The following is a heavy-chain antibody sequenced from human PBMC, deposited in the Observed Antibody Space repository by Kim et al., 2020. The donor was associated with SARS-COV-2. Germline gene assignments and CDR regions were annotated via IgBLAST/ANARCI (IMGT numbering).Heavy chain of an antibody. Sequence: PTLKSRVTISVETSKNRFSLKLSSVTAADTAVYYCARAPITMIVVVKAFDIWGQGTMVTVSS. CDR3: ARAPITMIVVVKAFDI. D-gene: IGHD3-22*01. V-gene: IGHV4-59*12. J-gene: IGHJ3*02.